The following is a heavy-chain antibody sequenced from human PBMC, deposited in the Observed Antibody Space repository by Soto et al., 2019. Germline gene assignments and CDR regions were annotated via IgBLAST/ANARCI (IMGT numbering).Heavy chain of an antibody. D-gene: IGHD2-8*01. CDR2: ISAYNGNT. V-gene: IGHV1-18*01. J-gene: IGHJ4*02. CDR3: ARDGVRPVDY. Sequence: SKEPGDGITSNLRGWRRQAPGQGLEWMGWISAYNGNTNYAQKLQGRVTMTTDTSTSTAYMELRSLRSDDTAVYYCARDGVRPVDYWGQGTLVSVSS. CDR1: GDGITSNL.